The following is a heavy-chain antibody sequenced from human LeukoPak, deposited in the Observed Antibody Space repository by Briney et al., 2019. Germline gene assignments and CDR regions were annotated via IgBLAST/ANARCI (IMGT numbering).Heavy chain of an antibody. CDR2: FDPEDGET. D-gene: IGHD1-26*01. J-gene: IGHJ6*04. V-gene: IGHV1-24*01. CDR1: GYTLTELS. CDR3: ATVGMGLPDYYGMDV. Sequence: GASVTVSCKVSGYTLTELSMHWVRQAPGKGLAWMGGFDPEDGETIYAQKLQGRVTMTEDTSTNTAYMELSSLRSEDTAVYYCATVGMGLPDYYGMDVWGKGTTVTVSS.